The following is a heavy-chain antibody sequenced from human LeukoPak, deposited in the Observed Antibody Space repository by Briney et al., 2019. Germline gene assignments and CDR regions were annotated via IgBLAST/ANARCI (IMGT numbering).Heavy chain of an antibody. CDR2: IYSSGST. CDR3: ARDGGDYAYYYYYYMAV. D-gene: IGHD2-21*01. V-gene: IGHV4-4*07. J-gene: IGHJ6*03. Sequence: PSETLSLTCTVSGGSISGYYWSWVRQPAGEGMEWIGRIYSSGSTNYNSSLNSRVTMSVDTSKNQFSLKLSSVTAADTAVYYCARDGGDYAYYYYYYMAVWGKGTTVIVSS. CDR1: GGSISGYY.